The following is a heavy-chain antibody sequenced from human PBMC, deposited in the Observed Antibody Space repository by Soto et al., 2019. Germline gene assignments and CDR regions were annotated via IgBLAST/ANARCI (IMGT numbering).Heavy chain of an antibody. CDR1: GYTFTGYY. CDR3: ARGGYYYGSGSYYKAYYYGMDV. D-gene: IGHD3-10*01. Sequence: ASVKVSCKASGYTFTGYYMHWVRQAPGQGLEWMGWINPNSGGTNYAQKFQGWVTMTRDTSISTAYMELSRLRSDDTAVYYCARGGYYYGSGSYYKAYYYGMDVWGQGTTVTVSS. V-gene: IGHV1-2*04. CDR2: INPNSGGT. J-gene: IGHJ6*02.